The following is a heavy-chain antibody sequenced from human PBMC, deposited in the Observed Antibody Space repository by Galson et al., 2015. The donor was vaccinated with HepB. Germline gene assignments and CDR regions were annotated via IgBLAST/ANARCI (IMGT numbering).Heavy chain of an antibody. CDR3: ARAYGDDGEKVAFDI. CDR2: IWYDGSNK. V-gene: IGHV3-33*08. J-gene: IGHJ3*02. D-gene: IGHD4-17*01. CDR1: GFTFSSYG. Sequence: LRLSCAASGFTFSSYGMHWVRQAPGKGLEWVAVIWYDGSNKYYVDSVKGRFTISRDNSKNTLYLQMSSLKASDTAMYYCARAYGDDGEKVAFDIWGQGTMVTVSS.